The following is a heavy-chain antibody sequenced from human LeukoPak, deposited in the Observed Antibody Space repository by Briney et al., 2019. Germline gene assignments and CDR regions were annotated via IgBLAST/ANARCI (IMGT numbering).Heavy chain of an antibody. Sequence: ASVKVSCKASGYTITGYYMHWVRQAPGQGLEWMGGIIPIFGTANYAQKFQGRVTITADESTSTAYMELSSLRSEDTAVYYCARDQKPYYYDSSKVIDYWGQGTLVTVSS. V-gene: IGHV1-69*13. CDR2: IIPIFGTA. J-gene: IGHJ4*02. D-gene: IGHD3-22*01. CDR3: ARDQKPYYYDSSKVIDY. CDR1: GYTITGYY.